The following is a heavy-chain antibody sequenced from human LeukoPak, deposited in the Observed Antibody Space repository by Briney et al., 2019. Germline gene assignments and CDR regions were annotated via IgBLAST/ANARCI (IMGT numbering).Heavy chain of an antibody. J-gene: IGHJ4*02. Sequence: GGSLRLSCAASGFTFSSYAMHWVRQAPGKGLEWVAVISYDGSNKNYADSVKGRFTISRDNSKNTLYLQMNSLRAEDTAVYYWARESLTIYVWGSYRFDYWGQGTLVTVSS. CDR1: GFTFSSYA. D-gene: IGHD3-16*02. CDR2: ISYDGSNK. CDR3: ARESLTIYVWGSYRFDY. V-gene: IGHV3-30-3*01.